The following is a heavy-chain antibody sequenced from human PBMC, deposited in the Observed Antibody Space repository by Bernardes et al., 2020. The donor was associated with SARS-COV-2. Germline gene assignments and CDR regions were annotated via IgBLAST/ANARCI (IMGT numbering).Heavy chain of an antibody. D-gene: IGHD2-15*01. CDR3: ARRLIVEARAGLDY. V-gene: IGHV3-21*05. CDR1: GFTFRSYG. J-gene: IGHJ4*02. Sequence: GGSLRLSCEASGFTFRSYGMYWVRQTPGKGLEWVSYIGSGSRDISYAESVKGRFTISRDDAKNSLYVQMNSLTAEDTAVYYCARRLIVEARAGLDYWGQGALVTVSS. CDR2: IGSGSRDI.